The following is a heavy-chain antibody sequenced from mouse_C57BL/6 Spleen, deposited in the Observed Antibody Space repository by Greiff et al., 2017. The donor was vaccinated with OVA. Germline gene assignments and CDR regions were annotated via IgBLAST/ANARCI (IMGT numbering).Heavy chain of an antibody. Sequence: DVQLVESGGGLVQPGGSLSLSCAASGFTFTDYYMSWVRQPPGKALEWLGFIRNKANGYTTEYSASVKGRFTISRDNSQSILYLQMNALRAEDSATYYCARSIDSSGLAYWGQGTLVTVSA. J-gene: IGHJ3*01. V-gene: IGHV7-3*01. CDR1: GFTFTDYY. CDR2: IRNKANGYTT. CDR3: ARSIDSSGLAY. D-gene: IGHD3-2*02.